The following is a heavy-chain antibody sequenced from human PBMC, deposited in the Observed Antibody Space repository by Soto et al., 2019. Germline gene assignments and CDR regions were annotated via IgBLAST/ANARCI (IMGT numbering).Heavy chain of an antibody. D-gene: IGHD6-13*01. J-gene: IGHJ4*02. V-gene: IGHV1-69*01. CDR1: GGTFSNYG. CDR3: ATTPFNMASAGSYYFDS. CDR2: IIPLFGTL. Sequence: QVKLVQSGTEVKRPGSSVKVSCKASGGTFSNYGLSWVRQAPGHGLRWMGGIIPLFGTLHNAREFQDRVTITADQSTGTASMDLRSLTYDDTAVYFCATTPFNMASAGSYYFDSWGQGILVTVSS.